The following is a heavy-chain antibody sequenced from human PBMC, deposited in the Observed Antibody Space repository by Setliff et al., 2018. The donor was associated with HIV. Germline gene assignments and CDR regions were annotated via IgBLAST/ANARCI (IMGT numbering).Heavy chain of an antibody. CDR2: INPNSGGT. V-gene: IGHV1-2*02. CDR3: ASAGLSSTPYYYYYYMDV. D-gene: IGHD1-1*01. CDR1: GYTFTGYY. Sequence: ASVKVSCRASGYTFTGYYMQWVRQAPGQGLEWMGWINPNSGGTNYAQKFQDRVIMTRDTSISTAYMELSSLRSDDTAVYYCASAGLSSTPYYYYYYMDVWGKGTTVTVSS. J-gene: IGHJ6*03.